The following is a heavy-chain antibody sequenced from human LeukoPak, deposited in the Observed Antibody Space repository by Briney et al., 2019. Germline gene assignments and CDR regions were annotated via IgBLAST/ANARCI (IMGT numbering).Heavy chain of an antibody. J-gene: IGHJ4*02. D-gene: IGHD2-2*02. CDR1: GYTFTGYY. CDR2: INPNSGGT. CDR3: ASIGYCSSTSCYNPDY. Sequence: ASVKVSCKASGYTFTGYYMHWVRQAPGQGLEWMRWINPNSGGTNYAQKFQGRVTMTRDTSISTAYMELSRLRSDDTAVYYCASIGYCSSTSCYNPDYWGQGTLVTVSS. V-gene: IGHV1-2*02.